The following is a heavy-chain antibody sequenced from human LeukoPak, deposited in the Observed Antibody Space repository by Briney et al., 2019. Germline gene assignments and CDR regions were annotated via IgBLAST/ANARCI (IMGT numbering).Heavy chain of an antibody. CDR2: IWYDGSNK. Sequence: GGSLRLSCAASGYTFSSYGMHWVRQAPGKGLEWVAVIWYDGSNKYYADSAKGRFTISRDNSKNTLYLQMNSLRAEDTAVYYCARELAAIAVAGSGYWGQGTLVTVSS. CDR3: ARELAAIAVAGSGY. D-gene: IGHD6-19*01. V-gene: IGHV3-33*01. CDR1: GYTFSSYG. J-gene: IGHJ4*02.